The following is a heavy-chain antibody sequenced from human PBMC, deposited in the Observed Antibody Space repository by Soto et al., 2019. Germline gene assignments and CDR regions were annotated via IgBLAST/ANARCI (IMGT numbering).Heavy chain of an antibody. Sequence: QVQLVQSGAEVKKPGASVKVSCKASGYTFTSYGISWVRQAPGQGLEWMGWISAYNGNTNYAQKLQGRVTMTTDTSTSTAYMEQRSLRADDTAVYYCAGDLLVEMATWPGFDYWGQGTLVTVSS. CDR1: GYTFTSYG. J-gene: IGHJ4*02. D-gene: IGHD5-12*01. CDR3: AGDLLVEMATWPGFDY. CDR2: ISAYNGNT. V-gene: IGHV1-18*01.